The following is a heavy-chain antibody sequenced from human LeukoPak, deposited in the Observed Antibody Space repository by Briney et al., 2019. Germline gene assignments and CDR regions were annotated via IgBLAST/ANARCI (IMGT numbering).Heavy chain of an antibody. CDR3: ARGRDDFWRGYNNWFDP. D-gene: IGHD3-3*01. CDR2: INPNSGGT. J-gene: IGHJ5*02. V-gene: IGHV1-2*02. Sequence: ASVKVSCKASGYTFTGYYMHWVRQAPGQGLEWMGWINPNSGGTNYAQKFQGRVTMTRDTSTSTVYMELSSLRSEDTAVYYCARGRDDFWRGYNNWFDPWGQGTLVTVSS. CDR1: GYTFTGYY.